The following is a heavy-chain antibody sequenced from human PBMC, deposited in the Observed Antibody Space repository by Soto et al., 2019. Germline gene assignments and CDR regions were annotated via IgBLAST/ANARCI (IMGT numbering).Heavy chain of an antibody. CDR2: IRSSGRSI. J-gene: IGHJ4*02. CDR3: TRVRDSNXY. D-gene: IGHD3-22*01. Sequence: GGSLRLSCVGSGFTFSSYEMNWVRQAPGKGLEWVSNIRSSGRSINYADSVKGRFTISRDSAKNSLYLQMNSLRAEDTAVYYCTRVRDSNXYWGQGTLVT. V-gene: IGHV3-48*03. CDR1: GFTFSSYE.